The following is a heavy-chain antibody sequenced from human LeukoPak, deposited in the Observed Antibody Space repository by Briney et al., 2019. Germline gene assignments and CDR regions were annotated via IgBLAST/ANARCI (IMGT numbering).Heavy chain of an antibody. CDR2: KNHSGST. V-gene: IGHV4-34*01. J-gene: IGHJ5*02. D-gene: IGHD3-3*01. CDR1: GGSFSGYY. Sequence: SETLSLTCAVYGGSFSGYYWSWIRQPPGKGLECIGEKNHSGSTNYNPSLKSRVTISQDTSKNQFSLKLSSVSAADTAVYYCARGLNDYDFWSGYYLDPWGQGTLVTVSS. CDR3: ARGLNDYDFWSGYYLDP.